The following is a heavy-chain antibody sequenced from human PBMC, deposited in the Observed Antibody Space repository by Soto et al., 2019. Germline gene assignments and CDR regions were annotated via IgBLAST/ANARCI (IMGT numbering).Heavy chain of an antibody. D-gene: IGHD3-16*01. CDR2: IIPIFGTA. V-gene: IGHV1-69*01. CDR1: GGTFSSYA. J-gene: IGHJ4*02. Sequence: QVQLVQSGAEVKKPGSSVQVSCKASGGTFSSYAISWVQQAPGQGLEWMGGIIPIFGTANYAQKFQGRVTNTADESTSTAYMELSSLRSEDTAVYYCASLGLETGRPFDYWGQGTLVTVSS. CDR3: ASLGLETGRPFDY.